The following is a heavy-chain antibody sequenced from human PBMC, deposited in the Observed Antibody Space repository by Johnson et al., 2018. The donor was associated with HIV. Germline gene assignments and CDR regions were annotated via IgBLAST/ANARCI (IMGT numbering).Heavy chain of an antibody. V-gene: IGHV3-23*04. CDR2: ISGSGGST. CDR1: GFTFDDYG. J-gene: IGHJ3*02. D-gene: IGHD1-26*01. CDR3: AKDRGSYYFYAFDI. Sequence: MQLVESGGGVVRPGESLRLSCAASGFTFDDYGMSWVRQAPGKGLEWVSAISGSGGSTYYADSVKGRFTISRDNSKNTLYLQMNSLRAEDTAVYYCAKDRGSYYFYAFDIWGQGTMVTVSS.